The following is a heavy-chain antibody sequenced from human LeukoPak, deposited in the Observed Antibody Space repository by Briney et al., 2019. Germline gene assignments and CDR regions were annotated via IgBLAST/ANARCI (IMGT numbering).Heavy chain of an antibody. V-gene: IGHV3-74*01. CDR1: GFTFRTYW. D-gene: IGHD3-22*01. CDR3: ARAPSEIGGYYPEYFRH. Sequence: GGSLRLSCAASGFTFRTYWMHWVRQAPGKGLVWVSRIKSDGSTNYADSVKGRFTISRDNAKNTVSLQMNSLSPEDTGVYYCARAPSEIGGYYPEYFRHWGQGPLVTVSS. CDR2: IKSDGST. J-gene: IGHJ1*01.